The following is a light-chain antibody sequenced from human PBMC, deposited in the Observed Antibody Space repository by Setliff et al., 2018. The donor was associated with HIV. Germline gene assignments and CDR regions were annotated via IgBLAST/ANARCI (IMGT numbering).Light chain of an antibody. CDR3: YSYAGSFTWV. J-gene: IGLJ1*01. V-gene: IGLV2-23*02. CDR2: EVT. CDR1: RSDVGDYDL. Sequence: ALTQPASVSGSPGQSITISCTGTRSDVGDYDLVSWYQHHPGKAPKLIIFEVTKRPSGVSTRFSGSKSGNTASLTISGLQADDEADYYCYSYAGSFTWVFGTGTKVTV.